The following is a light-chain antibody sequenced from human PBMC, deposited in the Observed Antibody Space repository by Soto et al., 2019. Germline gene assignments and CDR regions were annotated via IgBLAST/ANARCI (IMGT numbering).Light chain of an antibody. V-gene: IGKV1-5*03. CDR2: KAS. CDR3: QDYTSYSAA. J-gene: IGKJ1*01. CDR1: QTISSW. Sequence: DIQMTQSPSTVSGSVGDRVTITCRASQTISSWLAWYQQKPGKAPKLLIYKASTLKSGVPSRFSGSGSGTEITLTISILQADDFATYCCQDYTSYSAAFGEGTKVDIK.